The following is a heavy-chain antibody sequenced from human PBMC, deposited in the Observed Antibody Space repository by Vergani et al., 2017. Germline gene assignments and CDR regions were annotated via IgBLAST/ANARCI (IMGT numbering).Heavy chain of an antibody. CDR2: INHSGST. CDR3: ARGGSTMAHPRSLDY. J-gene: IGHJ4*02. Sequence: QVQLQESGPGLVKPSETLSLTCTVSGGSISSYYWSWIRQPPGKGLEWIGEINHSGSTNYNPSLKSRVTISVDTSKNQFSLKLSSVTAADTAVYYCARGGSTMAHPRSLDYWGQGTLVTVSS. CDR1: GGSISSYY. D-gene: IGHD3-10*01. V-gene: IGHV4-59*12.